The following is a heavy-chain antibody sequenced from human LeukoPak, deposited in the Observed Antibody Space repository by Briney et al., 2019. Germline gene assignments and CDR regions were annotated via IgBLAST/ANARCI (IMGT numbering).Heavy chain of an antibody. V-gene: IGHV1-3*01. D-gene: IGHD2-2*01. J-gene: IGHJ5*02. CDR1: GYTFTSYA. CDR2: INAGNGNT. CDR3: ARQRLTSLGWFDP. Sequence: ASVKVSCKASGYTFTSYAMHWVRQAPGQRLEWMGWINAGNGNTKCSQKFQGRVTITRDTSASTAYMELSSLRSEDTAVYYCARQRLTSLGWFDPWGQGTLVTVSS.